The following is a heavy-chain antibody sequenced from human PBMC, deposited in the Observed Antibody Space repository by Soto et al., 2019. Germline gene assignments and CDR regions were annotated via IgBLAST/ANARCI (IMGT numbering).Heavy chain of an antibody. J-gene: IGHJ5*02. D-gene: IGHD3-10*01. CDR1: GGSVSSNNW. CDR2: IYHTGST. CDR3: SGLLWFGEVIYSDP. V-gene: IGHV4-4*02. Sequence: QVQLQESGPGLVKPSGTLSLTCAVSGGSVSSNNWWSWVRQPPGKGLEWIGEIYHTGSTNYNPALKSRVNISIDKSKNQFSLKLSSVTAADTAVYYCSGLLWFGEVIYSDPWGQGTLFTVSS.